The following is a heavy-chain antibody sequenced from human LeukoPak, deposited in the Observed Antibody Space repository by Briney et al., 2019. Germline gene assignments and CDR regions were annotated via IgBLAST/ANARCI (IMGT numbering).Heavy chain of an antibody. Sequence: GGSLRLSCAASGFTFSSYAMHWVRQAPGKGLEWASSISSSSSYIYYADSVKGRFTISRDNAKNSLYLQMNSLRAEDTAVYYCARELGTDYFDYWGQGTLVTVSS. D-gene: IGHD2-8*02. CDR2: ISSSSSYI. CDR1: GFTFSSYA. V-gene: IGHV3-21*01. CDR3: ARELGTDYFDY. J-gene: IGHJ4*02.